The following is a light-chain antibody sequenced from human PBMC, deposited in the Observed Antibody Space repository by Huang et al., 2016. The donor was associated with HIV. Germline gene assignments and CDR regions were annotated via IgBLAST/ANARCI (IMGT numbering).Light chain of an antibody. CDR2: DAS. CDR3: QQRFT. Sequence: EIVLTQSPATLSLSPGERATLSCRASQSISTYLAWFQQKPGQAPRLLIYDASNRATGIPARLSGSGSGTDFTLTISSLEPEDFAVYYCQQRFTFGPGTKVDIK. V-gene: IGKV3-11*01. J-gene: IGKJ3*01. CDR1: QSISTY.